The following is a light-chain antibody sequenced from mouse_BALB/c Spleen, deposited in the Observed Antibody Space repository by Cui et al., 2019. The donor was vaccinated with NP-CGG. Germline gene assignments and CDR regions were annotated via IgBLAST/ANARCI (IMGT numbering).Light chain of an antibody. CDR1: TGAVTTSNY. Sequence: QAVVTHESALTTSLGETVTLTCRPSTGAVTTSNYANWVQEKPDHLFTGLIGGTNNRAPGVPARFSGSLIGDKAALTITGAQTEDEAIYFCALWYSNHWVFGGGTKLTVL. CDR2: GTN. V-gene: IGLV1*01. J-gene: IGLJ1*01. CDR3: ALWYSNHWV.